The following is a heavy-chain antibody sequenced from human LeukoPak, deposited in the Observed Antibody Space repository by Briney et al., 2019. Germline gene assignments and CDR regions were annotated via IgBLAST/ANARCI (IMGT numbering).Heavy chain of an antibody. V-gene: IGHV3-30*02. Sequence: GGSLRLSCAASGFTFSSYGMHWVRQAPGKGLEWVAFIRYDGSNKYYADSVKGRFTISRDNSKNTLYLQMNSLRAEDTAVYYCARGHPWWELLRAADAFDIWGQGTMVTVSS. D-gene: IGHD1-26*01. CDR2: IRYDGSNK. J-gene: IGHJ3*02. CDR1: GFTFSSYG. CDR3: ARGHPWWELLRAADAFDI.